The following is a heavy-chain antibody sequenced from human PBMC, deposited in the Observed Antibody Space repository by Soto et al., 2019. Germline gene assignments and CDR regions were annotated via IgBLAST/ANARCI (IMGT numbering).Heavy chain of an antibody. CDR3: VRSGCSSTACHTDWFDP. V-gene: IGHV4-30-2*01. Sequence: QLQLQESGSGLVKPSQTLSLTCAVSGASVDSGGYSWSWIRQPPGKGLEWIGYIYHGVSTDYNPSRKSRCTSSVDSSKNLFSLSLSSLTASVTAVYFCVRSGCSSTACHTDWFDPWGPGTLVTVSS. D-gene: IGHD2-2*01. J-gene: IGHJ5*02. CDR2: IYHGVST. CDR1: GASVDSGGYS.